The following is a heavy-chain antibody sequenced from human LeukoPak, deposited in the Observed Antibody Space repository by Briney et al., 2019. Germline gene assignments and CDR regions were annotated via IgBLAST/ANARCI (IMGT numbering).Heavy chain of an antibody. Sequence: ASVKGSCKASGYTFTIYYLHWVRQTPGQGLVSVGVINPSGGSTSYAQKFQGRVTMTRDTSTSTVYMELSSLRSEDTAVYYCASHYAAAGTWYFDLWGRGTLVTVSS. CDR2: INPSGGST. CDR1: GYTFTIYY. J-gene: IGHJ2*01. V-gene: IGHV1-46*01. CDR3: ASHYAAAGTWYFDL. D-gene: IGHD6-13*01.